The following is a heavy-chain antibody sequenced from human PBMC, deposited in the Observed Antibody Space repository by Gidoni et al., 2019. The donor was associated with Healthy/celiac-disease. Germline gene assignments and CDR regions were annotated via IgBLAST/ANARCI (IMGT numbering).Heavy chain of an antibody. Sequence: QVQLQESGPGLVKPSETLSLTCTVSGGSISSYYWSWIRQPPGKGLEWIGYIYYSGSTNYNPSLKSRVTISVDTSKNQFSLKLSSVTAADTAVYYCARGLTIFGVVVFDYWGQGTLVTVSS. CDR1: GGSISSYY. D-gene: IGHD3-3*01. J-gene: IGHJ4*02. CDR3: ARGLTIFGVVVFDY. CDR2: IYYSGST. V-gene: IGHV4-59*01.